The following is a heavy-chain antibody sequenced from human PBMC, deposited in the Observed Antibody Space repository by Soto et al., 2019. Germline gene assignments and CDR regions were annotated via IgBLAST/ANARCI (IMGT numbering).Heavy chain of an antibody. Sequence: SETLSLTCTVSGGSISSSSYYWGWIRQPPGKGLEWIGSIYYSGSTYYNPSLKSRVTISVDTSKNQFSLKLSSVTAADTAVYYCARGAERITIFGVYYYYGMDVWGQGTTVTVSS. CDR3: ARGAERITIFGVYYYYGMDV. J-gene: IGHJ6*02. CDR1: GGSISSSSYY. D-gene: IGHD3-3*01. V-gene: IGHV4-39*07. CDR2: IYYSGST.